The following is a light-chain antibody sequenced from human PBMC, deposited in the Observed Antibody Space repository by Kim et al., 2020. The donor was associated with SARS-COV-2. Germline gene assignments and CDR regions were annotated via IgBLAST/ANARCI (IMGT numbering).Light chain of an antibody. CDR2: DAS. CDR1: RAISNY. Sequence: DIQMTQSPSSLSAYVGDRVTITCQASRAISNYLNWYQLKPEKAPKLLIYDASNLETGVPSRFSGSGSGTDFIFTISSLQPEDIATYYCQQYDTLPLTFGGGTKVDIK. J-gene: IGKJ4*01. CDR3: QQYDTLPLT. V-gene: IGKV1-33*01.